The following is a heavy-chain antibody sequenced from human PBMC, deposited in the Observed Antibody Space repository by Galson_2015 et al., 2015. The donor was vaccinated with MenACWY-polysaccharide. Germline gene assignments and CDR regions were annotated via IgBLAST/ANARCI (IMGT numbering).Heavy chain of an antibody. CDR3: ARGGGRFPENYYFDY. V-gene: IGHV3-74*01. Sequence: ALRLSCAASGFTVSWNWRHWVRQAPVKGLVWVSRISRDGRSTSYADSVKGRFSSSRDNAKNTLYLQMNSLSAEDTAVYYWARGGGRFPENYYFDYWGQGTLVTVSS. D-gene: IGHD3-16*01. J-gene: IGHJ4*02. CDR2: ISRDGRST. CDR1: GFTVSWNW.